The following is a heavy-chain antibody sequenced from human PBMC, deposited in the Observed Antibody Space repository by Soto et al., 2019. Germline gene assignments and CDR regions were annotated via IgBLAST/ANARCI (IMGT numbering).Heavy chain of an antibody. J-gene: IGHJ4*02. D-gene: IGHD1-1*01. V-gene: IGHV1-18*01. Sequence: QVHLVQSGAEVKKPGASVKVSCKASGYTFTSYGITWVRQAPGQGLEWMGWISAHNGNTDYAQKLQGRVIVTRDTSTSTANMELRALKSAVTAGSTSARGRYGDYWGQGALVTVSS. CDR2: ISAHNGNT. CDR3: ARGRYGDY. CDR1: GYTFTSYG.